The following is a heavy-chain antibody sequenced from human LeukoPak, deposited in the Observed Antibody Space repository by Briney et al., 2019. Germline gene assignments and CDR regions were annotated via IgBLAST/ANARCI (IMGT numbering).Heavy chain of an antibody. J-gene: IGHJ3*02. D-gene: IGHD1-26*01. CDR3: ASEISEGSYYVGGDAFDI. CDR2: INPNSGGT. Sequence: ASAKVSCKASGYTFTGYYMHWVRQAPGQGLEWMGWINPNSGGTNYAQKFQGRVTMTRDTSISTAYMELSRLRSDDTAVYYCASEISEGSYYVGGDAFDIWGQGTMVTVSS. CDR1: GYTFTGYY. V-gene: IGHV1-2*02.